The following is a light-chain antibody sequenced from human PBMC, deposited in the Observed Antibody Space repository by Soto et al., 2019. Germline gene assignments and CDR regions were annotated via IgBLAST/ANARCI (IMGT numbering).Light chain of an antibody. V-gene: IGKV1-39*01. CDR2: AAS. Sequence: DIQMTQSPSSLSASVGDRVTITCRASQRISTFLNWYQQKPGKAPKLMIYAASSLLSGVPSRFSCSGSGTDFTLTISSLQPEDFATYYCQQSYDTPRTFGQGTKLEIK. CDR3: QQSYDTPRT. J-gene: IGKJ1*01. CDR1: QRISTF.